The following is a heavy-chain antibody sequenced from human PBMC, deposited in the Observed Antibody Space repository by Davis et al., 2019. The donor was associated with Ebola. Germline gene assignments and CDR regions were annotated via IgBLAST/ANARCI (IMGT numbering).Heavy chain of an antibody. Sequence: PGGSLRLSCAASGFTVSSNYMSWVRQAPGKGLEWVAYISSSGSTIYYADSVKGRFTISRDNAKNSLYLQMNSLTAEDTAVYYCAREQVVATIIGYYYYGMDVWGQGTTVTVSS. CDR2: ISSSGSTI. J-gene: IGHJ6*02. D-gene: IGHD5-12*01. V-gene: IGHV3-11*01. CDR1: GFTVSSNY. CDR3: AREQVVATIIGYYYYGMDV.